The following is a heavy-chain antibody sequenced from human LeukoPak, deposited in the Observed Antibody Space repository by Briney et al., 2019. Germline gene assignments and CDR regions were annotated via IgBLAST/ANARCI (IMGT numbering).Heavy chain of an antibody. CDR2: INPNSGGT. CDR1: GYTFTNYY. D-gene: IGHD1-26*01. Sequence: GASVKVSCKASGYTFTNYYMHWVRQAPGQGLEWMGWINPNSGGTNYAQKFQGRVTMTRDTSISTAYMELSRLRSDDTAVYYCARDPGLSSSGSYNWFDPWGQGTLVTVSS. J-gene: IGHJ5*02. CDR3: ARDPGLSSSGSYNWFDP. V-gene: IGHV1-2*02.